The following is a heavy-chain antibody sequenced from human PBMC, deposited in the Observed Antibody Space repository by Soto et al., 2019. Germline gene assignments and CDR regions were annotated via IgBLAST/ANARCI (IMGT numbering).Heavy chain of an antibody. CDR2: ISSSSSTI. CDR1: GFTFSSYS. V-gene: IGHV3-48*02. J-gene: IGHJ6*02. CDR3: ARADDYVWGSYPTDGMDV. D-gene: IGHD3-16*01. Sequence: GGSLRLSCAASGFTFSSYSMNWVRQAPGKGLEWVSYISSSSSTIYYADSVKGRFTISRDNAKNSLYLQMNSLRDEDTAVYYCARADDYVWGSYPTDGMDVWGQGTTVTVSS.